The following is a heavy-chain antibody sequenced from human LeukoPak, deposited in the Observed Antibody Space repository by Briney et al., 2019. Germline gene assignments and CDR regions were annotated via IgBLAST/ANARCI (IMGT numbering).Heavy chain of an antibody. CDR1: GFSLSTSGVG. J-gene: IGHJ3*02. CDR3: AHRRGFYYDSSGYPYQAGAFDI. V-gene: IGHV2-5*01. CDR2: IYWNDDK. D-gene: IGHD3-22*01. Sequence: SGPTLVKPTQTLTLTCTFSGFSLSTSGVGVGWIRQPPGKALEWLALIYWNDDKRYSPSLKSRLTITKDTSKNQVVLTMTNMDPVDTATYYCAHRRGFYYDSSGYPYQAGAFDIWGKGTMVTVSS.